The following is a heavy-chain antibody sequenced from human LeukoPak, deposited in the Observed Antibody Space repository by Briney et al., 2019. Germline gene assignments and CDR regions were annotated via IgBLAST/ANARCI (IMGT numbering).Heavy chain of an antibody. CDR2: IYYSGST. V-gene: IGHV4-59*12. D-gene: IGHD6-19*01. CDR3: ARWMLNRSGWYD. J-gene: IGHJ4*02. CDR1: GGSISSYY. Sequence: SETLSLTCTVSGGSISSYYWSWIRQPPGKGLEWIGYIYYSGSTNYNPSLKSRVTISADTSKNQFSLMLTSVTAADTAVYYCARWMLNRSGWYDWGQGTLVTVSS.